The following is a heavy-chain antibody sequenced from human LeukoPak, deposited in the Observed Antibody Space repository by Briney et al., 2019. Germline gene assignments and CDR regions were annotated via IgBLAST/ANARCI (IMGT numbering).Heavy chain of an antibody. CDR3: ARDLGSSSAADYFDY. CDR1: GGTFSSYA. Sequence: SVKVSCKASGGTFSSYAISWVRQAPGQGLEWMGGIIPIFGTANYAQKFQGRVTITADESTSTAYMELSSLGSEDTAVYYCARDLGSSSAADYFDYWGQGTLVTVSS. J-gene: IGHJ4*02. D-gene: IGHD6-6*01. V-gene: IGHV1-69*13. CDR2: IIPIFGTA.